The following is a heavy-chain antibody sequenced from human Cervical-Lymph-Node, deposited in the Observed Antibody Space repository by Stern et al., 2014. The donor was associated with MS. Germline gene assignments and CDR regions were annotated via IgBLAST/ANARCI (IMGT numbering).Heavy chain of an antibody. Sequence: VQLVQSGAEVKKPGSSVKISCKASGGTFSSFSISWVRQAPGQGLVWMGGIIPFLGTTSYAQTFQGKLTLAADESTSTVYMELSSLRFEDTAVYFCARDALGRGPFDSWGQGTLVTVSS. J-gene: IGHJ4*02. D-gene: IGHD5-12*01. CDR2: IIPFLGTT. CDR1: GGTFSSFS. V-gene: IGHV1-69*01. CDR3: ARDALGRGPFDS.